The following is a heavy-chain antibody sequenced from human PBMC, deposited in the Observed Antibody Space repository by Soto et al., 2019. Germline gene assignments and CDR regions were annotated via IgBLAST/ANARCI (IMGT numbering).Heavy chain of an antibody. CDR3: AREVARGMDV. J-gene: IGHJ6*02. CDR1: GYSFTKFD. CDR2: LNPKSGNT. D-gene: IGHD2-21*01. Sequence: ASVKVSCKASGYSFTKFDINWVRQAPGQGLEWMGWLNPKSGNTGYAQNLQGRVTMTRDTSISTAYMELRSLRSEDTALYYCAREVARGMDVWGQGTTVTVSS. V-gene: IGHV1-8*01.